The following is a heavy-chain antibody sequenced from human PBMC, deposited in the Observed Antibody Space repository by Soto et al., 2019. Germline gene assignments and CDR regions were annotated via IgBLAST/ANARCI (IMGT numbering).Heavy chain of an antibody. J-gene: IGHJ6*02. CDR1: GYTFTSYG. V-gene: IGHV1-3*01. Sequence: QIQLMQSGAEVKKPGASVKVSCKASGYTFTSYGIHWVRQAPGQRLEWTGWINAGNGNTKYSEKFQGRVTITRDTSASTADLELSSLRSEDTAVYYCARDPNDSSAYYHHYYYGMDVWGQGTTVTVSS. D-gene: IGHD3-22*01. CDR2: INAGNGNT. CDR3: ARDPNDSSAYYHHYYYGMDV.